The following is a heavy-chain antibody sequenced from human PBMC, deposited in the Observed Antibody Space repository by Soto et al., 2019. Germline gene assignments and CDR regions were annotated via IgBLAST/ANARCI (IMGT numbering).Heavy chain of an antibody. CDR1: GFTFSSYV. V-gene: IGHV3-33*01. Sequence: PGGSLRLSCAASGFTFSSYVMHWVRQAPGKGLEWVAVIWYDGSNKYYADSVKGRFTISRDNSKNTLYLQMNSLRAEDTAVYYCARGHNPTYKSEPLENWGQGTLVTVSS. J-gene: IGHJ4*02. D-gene: IGHD1-20*01. CDR3: ARGHNPTYKSEPLEN. CDR2: IWYDGSNK.